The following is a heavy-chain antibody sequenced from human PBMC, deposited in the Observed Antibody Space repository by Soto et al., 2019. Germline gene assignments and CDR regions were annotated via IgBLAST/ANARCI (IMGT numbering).Heavy chain of an antibody. Sequence: SETLSLTCTVSGGSISSYYWSWIRQPPGKGLEWIGYIYYSGSTNYNPSLKSRVTISVDTSKNQFSLKLSSVTAADTAVYYCARLRSSSWYRDFNWFDPWGQGNLVTVSS. CDR2: IYYSGST. D-gene: IGHD6-13*01. CDR3: ARLRSSSWYRDFNWFDP. V-gene: IGHV4-59*08. J-gene: IGHJ5*02. CDR1: GGSISSYY.